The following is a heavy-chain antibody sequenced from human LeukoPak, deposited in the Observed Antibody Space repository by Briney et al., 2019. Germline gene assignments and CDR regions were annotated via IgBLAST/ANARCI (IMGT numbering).Heavy chain of an antibody. D-gene: IGHD3-22*01. Sequence: SETLSLTCSVSGDSISLSFYYWGWIRQPPGKALEWIGSVYYSGTTYYNPSLKSRVTISVDTSKNQFSLKLSSVTAADTAVYYCARHRFNYYDSSGLNWFDPWGQGTLVTVSS. CDR3: ARHRFNYYDSSGLNWFDP. CDR1: GDSISLSFYY. J-gene: IGHJ5*02. V-gene: IGHV4-39*01. CDR2: VYYSGTT.